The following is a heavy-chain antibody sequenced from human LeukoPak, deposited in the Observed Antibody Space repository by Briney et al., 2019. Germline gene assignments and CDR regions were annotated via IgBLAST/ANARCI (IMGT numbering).Heavy chain of an antibody. CDR3: TRGMIRGVMDDY. Sequence: PGGSLRLSCAASGFNFNNYWMSWVSQAPGKGLEWVANINQPGSDKYYVDSVKGRFTISRDNAKNSLYLQMNSLRAEDTAVYYCTRGMIRGVMDDYWGQGTLVTVSS. CDR1: GFNFNNYW. J-gene: IGHJ4*02. CDR2: INQPGSDK. D-gene: IGHD3-10*01. V-gene: IGHV3-7*05.